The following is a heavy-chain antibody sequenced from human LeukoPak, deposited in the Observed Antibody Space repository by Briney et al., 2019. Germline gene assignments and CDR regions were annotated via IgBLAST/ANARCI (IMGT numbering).Heavy chain of an antibody. D-gene: IGHD3-16*01. CDR1: GYTFTGYY. CDR3: ATQRGSYLWGTDFDY. V-gene: IGHV1-2*02. J-gene: IGHJ4*02. Sequence: VKVSCKSSGYTFTGYYMHWVRQAPGQGLEWMGWINPNSGDTKYSQKFQGRVTMTRDTSISTAYMELSRLRSDDTAVYYCATQRGSYLWGTDFDYWGQGTLVTVSS. CDR2: INPNSGDT.